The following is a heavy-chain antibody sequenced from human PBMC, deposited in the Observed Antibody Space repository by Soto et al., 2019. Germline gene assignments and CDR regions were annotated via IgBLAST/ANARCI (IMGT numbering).Heavy chain of an antibody. D-gene: IGHD2-15*01. CDR1: GFTFSSHA. CDR3: ARDLWWYLH. V-gene: IGHV3-23*01. J-gene: IGHJ4*02. CDR2: ISAGSEGA. Sequence: EVQLLESGGGLIQPGGALRLSCAASGFTFSSHAMSWVRQAPGKGLEWVSSISAGSEGAYYADSVKGRFTISRANSNNTLYLQMTSLRTEDTAVYYCARDLWWYLHWGQGTLVTVSS.